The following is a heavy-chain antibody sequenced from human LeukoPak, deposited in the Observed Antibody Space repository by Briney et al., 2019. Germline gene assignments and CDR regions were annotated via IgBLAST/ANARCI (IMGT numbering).Heavy chain of an antibody. CDR1: GYTFTGYY. J-gene: IGHJ4*02. CDR3: ARDFTEQLALPDY. V-gene: IGHV1-2*02. Sequence: ASVKVSCKASGYTFTGYYMHWVRQAPGQGHEWMGWINPNSGGTNYAQKVQGRVTMTRDTSISTDYMELSRLRSDDTAVYYCARDFTEQLALPDYWGQGTLVTVSS. D-gene: IGHD6-6*01. CDR2: INPNSGGT.